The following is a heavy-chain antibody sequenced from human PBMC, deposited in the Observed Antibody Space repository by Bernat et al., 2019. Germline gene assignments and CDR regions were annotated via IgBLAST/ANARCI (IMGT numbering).Heavy chain of an antibody. J-gene: IGHJ4*02. D-gene: IGHD6-13*01. CDR3: ASGRSSWSTIYFDF. CDR1: GYTLIGYY. CDR2: INPNTGDT. Sequence: QVQLVQSGAEVRNPGASVKVSCKASGYTLIGYYMHWVRQAPGQGLEWMGWINPNTGDTNYAQKFRGWVTMTRDTSISTTYMEMSRLRSDDTAIYYCASGRSSWSTIYFDFWGQGTLVTVPS. V-gene: IGHV1-2*04.